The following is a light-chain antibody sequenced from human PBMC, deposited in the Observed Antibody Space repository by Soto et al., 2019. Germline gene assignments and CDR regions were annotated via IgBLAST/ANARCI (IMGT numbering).Light chain of an antibody. CDR3: QSYDSSLSGYV. CDR2: DNT. V-gene: IGLV1-40*01. Sequence: QSVLTQPPSVSEAPGQRVTISCTGRSSNIGAGYDVHWYQQLPGAAPKLLIYDNTNRPSGIPDRFSGSKSGTSASLAITGLQAEDEADYYCQSYDSSLSGYVFGSGTKVTVL. CDR1: SSNIGAGYD. J-gene: IGLJ1*01.